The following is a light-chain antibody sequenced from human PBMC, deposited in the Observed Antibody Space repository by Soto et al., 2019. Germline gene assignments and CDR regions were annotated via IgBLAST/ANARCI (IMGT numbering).Light chain of an antibody. J-gene: IGKJ1*01. CDR2: KAS. V-gene: IGKV1-5*03. CDR3: QQYNSYPWT. CDR1: QSISTW. Sequence: DIQMTQSPSTLSASVGDRVTITCRASQSISTWLAWYQQKPGKAPKLLIYKASSLESGVPSRFSGGGSGTEFTLTISSVQPDDFATYYCQQYNSYPWTFGQGTKVEIK.